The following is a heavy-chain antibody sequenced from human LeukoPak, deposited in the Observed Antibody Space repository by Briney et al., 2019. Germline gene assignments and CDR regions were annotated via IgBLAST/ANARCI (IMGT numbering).Heavy chain of an antibody. CDR1: GFTFRNYG. V-gene: IGHV3-30*02. Sequence: GGSLRLSCAASGFTFRNYGMHWVRQAPAKGQEWVTFMRHDGSNKYYADSVKGRFTISRDNAKNTLYLQMNSLRVEDTAIYYCARGGSCSGGNCKYTRKEIDYWGQGTLVTVSS. J-gene: IGHJ4*02. CDR2: MRHDGSNK. CDR3: ARGGSCSGGNCKYTRKEIDY. D-gene: IGHD2-15*01.